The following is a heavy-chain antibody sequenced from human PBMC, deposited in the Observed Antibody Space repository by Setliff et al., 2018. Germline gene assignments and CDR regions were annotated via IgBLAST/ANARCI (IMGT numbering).Heavy chain of an antibody. Sequence: SETLSLTCTVSGGSMSNYYWSWIRQPPGRGMEWIGYIFYSGSTSYIPSLKSRVTISVDTSKNQFSLKLSFVTAADTAVYYCARHPSSGSYYGGSIFYFDDWGPGILVTVSS. D-gene: IGHD1-26*01. J-gene: IGHJ4*02. V-gene: IGHV4-59*08. CDR2: IFYSGST. CDR1: GGSMSNYY. CDR3: ARHPSSGSYYGGSIFYFDD.